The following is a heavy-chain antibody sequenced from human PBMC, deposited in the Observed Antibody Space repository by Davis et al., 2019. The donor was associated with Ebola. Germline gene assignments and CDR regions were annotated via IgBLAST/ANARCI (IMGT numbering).Heavy chain of an antibody. D-gene: IGHD3-16*01. V-gene: IGHV4-30-4*08. Sequence: SETLSLTCTVSGGSISNGDYSWSWIRQPPGKGLEWIGYIHHSGGTYYNPSLKSRLTLGINTAKNQFSLNLSSVTAADTAVYYCARDDKVMHFDYWGQGTLVTVSS. CDR3: ARDDKVMHFDY. J-gene: IGHJ4*02. CDR1: GGSISNGDYS. CDR2: IHHSGGT.